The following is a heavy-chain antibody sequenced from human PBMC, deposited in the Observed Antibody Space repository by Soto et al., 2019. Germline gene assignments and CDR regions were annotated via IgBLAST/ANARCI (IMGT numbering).Heavy chain of an antibody. CDR2: IGGRGNSP. D-gene: IGHD1-1*01. Sequence: EVQLLESGGGLVQPGGSLRLSCAASGFTFSNSAMSWVRQAPGKGLEWVSSIGGRGNSPYFADSVKGRFTISRDNSKNTLFLQMNSLTAEDTAIYYCVKAKMATTFDSWGQGILVTVSS. V-gene: IGHV3-23*01. CDR1: GFTFSNSA. CDR3: VKAKMATTFDS. J-gene: IGHJ4*02.